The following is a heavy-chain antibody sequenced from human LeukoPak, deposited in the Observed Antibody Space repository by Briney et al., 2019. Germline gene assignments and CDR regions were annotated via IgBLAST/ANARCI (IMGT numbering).Heavy chain of an antibody. CDR2: MYISGST. V-gene: IGHV4-4*07. J-gene: IGHJ1*01. Sequence: SETLSLTCTVSGGSISSYYWSWIRQPAGKGLERIGRMYISGSTNYNPSLKSRVTMSVDTAKNQFSLKLSSVTAADTAVYYCASQYYYDSSGYYDSLYFQHWGQGTLVTVSS. CDR1: GGSISSYY. CDR3: ASQYYYDSSGYYDSLYFQH. D-gene: IGHD3-22*01.